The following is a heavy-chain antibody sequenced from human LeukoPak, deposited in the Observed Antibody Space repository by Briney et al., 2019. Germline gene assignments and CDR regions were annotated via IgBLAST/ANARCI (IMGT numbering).Heavy chain of an antibody. Sequence: GGSLRPSCAASGFTVSSNYMSWVRQAPGKGLKWVSVIYSGGSTYYADSVTGRFTISRDNSKNTLYLQMNSLRAEDTAVYYCAKDLVTARGGYYFDYWGQGTLVTVST. V-gene: IGHV3-53*01. CDR3: AKDLVTARGGYYFDY. CDR1: GFTVSSNY. CDR2: IYSGGST. J-gene: IGHJ4*02. D-gene: IGHD1-26*01.